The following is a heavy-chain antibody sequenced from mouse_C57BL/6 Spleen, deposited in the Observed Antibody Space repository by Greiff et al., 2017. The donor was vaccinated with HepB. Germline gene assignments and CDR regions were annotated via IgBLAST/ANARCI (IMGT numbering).Heavy chain of an antibody. V-gene: IGHV1-50*01. CDR1: GYTFTSYW. D-gene: IGHD1-1*01. CDR2: IDPSDSYT. J-gene: IGHJ2*01. Sequence: LVESGAELVKPGASVKLSCKASGYTFTSYWMQWVKQRPGQGLEWIGEIDPSDSYTNYNQKFKGKATLTVDTSSSTAYMQLSSLTSEDSAVYYCAEGSNGNFLDYWGQGTTLTVSS. CDR3: AEGSNGNFLDY.